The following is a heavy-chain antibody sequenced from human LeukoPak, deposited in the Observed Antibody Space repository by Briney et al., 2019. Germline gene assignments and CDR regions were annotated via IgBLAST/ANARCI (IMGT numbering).Heavy chain of an antibody. D-gene: IGHD6-13*01. V-gene: IGHV4-34*01. J-gene: IGHJ4*02. CDR3: ARGPIAAAELDY. CDR1: GGSFSGYY. CDR2: INHSGST. Sequence: SETLSLTCAVYGGSFSGYYWSWIRQPPGKALVWIGEINHSGSTNYNPSLKSRVTISVDTSKNQFSLKLSSVTAADTAVYYCARGPIAAAELDYWGQGTLVTVSS.